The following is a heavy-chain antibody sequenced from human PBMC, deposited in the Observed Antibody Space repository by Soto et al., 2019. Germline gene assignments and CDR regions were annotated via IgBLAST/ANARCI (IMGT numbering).Heavy chain of an antibody. D-gene: IGHD2-21*01. CDR1: GYTFTGYY. J-gene: IGHJ4*02. CDR3: AREQRWLVQGLDY. CDR2: INPNSGGT. Sequence: ASVKVSCKASGYTFTGYYMHWVRQAPGQGLEWMGWINPNSGGTNYAQKFQGRVTMTRDTSTSTVYMELSSMRSEDTAVYYCAREQRWLVQGLDYWGQGTLVTVSS. V-gene: IGHV1-2*02.